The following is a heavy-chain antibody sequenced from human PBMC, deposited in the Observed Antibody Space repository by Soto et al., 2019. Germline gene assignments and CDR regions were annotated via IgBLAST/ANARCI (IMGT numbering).Heavy chain of an antibody. D-gene: IGHD4-17*01. J-gene: IGHJ2*01. CDR1: GFTFGAFA. Sequence: GGSLRLSCAASGFTFGAFAMAWVRQRPGNGLEWVSSLSGGGGSTYYNNSVRGRFTISRDNSNSTLFLQMNNLRAEDTAVYFCAKTRRATTGVTRYWYFDLWGRGTLVTVSS. CDR2: LSGGGGST. CDR3: AKTRRATTGVTRYWYFDL. V-gene: IGHV3-23*01.